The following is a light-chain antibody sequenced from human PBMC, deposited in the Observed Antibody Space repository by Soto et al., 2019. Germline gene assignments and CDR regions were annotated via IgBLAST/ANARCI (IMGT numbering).Light chain of an antibody. CDR2: DAS. CDR1: QSVSRNF. CDR3: QLYGDSGIT. J-gene: IGKJ4*01. V-gene: IGKV3-20*01. Sequence: EIMLTQSPGTLSFSPGERATLSCRASQSVSRNFIAWYQQKPGQAPRLLIYDASTRATGSPDRFSGSGSWTDFTLTINRLEPEDFAVYHCQLYGDSGITFGGGTKLEIK.